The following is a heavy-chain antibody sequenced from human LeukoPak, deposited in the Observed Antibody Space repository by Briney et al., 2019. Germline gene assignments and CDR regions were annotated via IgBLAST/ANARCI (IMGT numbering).Heavy chain of an antibody. D-gene: IGHD3-9*01. CDR2: IGTAGDP. V-gene: IGHV3-13*05. CDR1: GFPLSRYD. Sequence: PGGSLRLSCAPCGFPLSRYDMHGARHATGKGLEGVSAIGTAGDPYYPGPVKGRFTISREHTKNSLYLQMNSLRPGETAVYYDTRGEGVDILTGYLSPSPLDYWGQGTLVTVSS. CDR3: TRGEGVDILTGYLSPSPLDY. J-gene: IGHJ4*02.